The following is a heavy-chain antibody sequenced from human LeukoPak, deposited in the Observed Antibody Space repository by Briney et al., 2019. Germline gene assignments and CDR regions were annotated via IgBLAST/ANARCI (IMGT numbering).Heavy chain of an antibody. CDR1: GYTFTGYY. Sequence: GASVKVSCKASGYTFTGYYMHWVRQAPGQGLEWMGWINPNSGGTNYAQKFQGRVTMTRDTSISTAYMELSRLRSDDTAVYYCARETVVTLYAFDIWGQGTMVTVSS. CDR2: INPNSGGT. D-gene: IGHD4-23*01. CDR3: ARETVVTLYAFDI. V-gene: IGHV1-2*02. J-gene: IGHJ3*02.